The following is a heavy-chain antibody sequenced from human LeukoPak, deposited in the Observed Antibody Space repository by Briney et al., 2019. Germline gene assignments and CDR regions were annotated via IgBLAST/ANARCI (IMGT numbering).Heavy chain of an antibody. CDR3: AKDSVVMVNTMVADLDY. CDR1: GYTFTDYY. J-gene: IGHJ4*02. Sequence: ASVKVSFKSSGYTFTDYYIYWVRQAPGQTFEWMGWMNPNNGGTNYAQKFRGRVTMTRDTSLNTAYMELTWLTTDDTAVYFCAKDSVVMVNTMVADLDYWGQEKLLTVSS. D-gene: IGHD3-10*01. V-gene: IGHV1-2*02. CDR2: MNPNNGGT.